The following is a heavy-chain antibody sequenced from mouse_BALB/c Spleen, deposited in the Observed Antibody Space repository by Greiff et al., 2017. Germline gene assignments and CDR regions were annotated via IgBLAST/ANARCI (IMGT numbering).Heavy chain of an antibody. Sequence: VQLQQSGTVLARPGASVKMSCTASGYTFTSYWMHWVKQRPGQGLEWIGAIYPGNSDTSYNQKFTGKAKLTAVTSTSTAYMELSSLTNEDSAVYYCTGGNYVYYYAMDYWGQGTSVTVSS. V-gene: IGHV1-5*01. J-gene: IGHJ4*01. CDR1: GYTFTSYW. D-gene: IGHD2-1*01. CDR3: TGGNYVYYYAMDY. CDR2: IYPGNSDT.